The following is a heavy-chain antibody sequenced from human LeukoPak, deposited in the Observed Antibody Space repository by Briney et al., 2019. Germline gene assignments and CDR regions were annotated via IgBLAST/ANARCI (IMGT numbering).Heavy chain of an antibody. J-gene: IGHJ5*02. CDR1: GFXFSSYG. V-gene: IGHV3-30*18. Sequence: GRSLRLSCAASGFXFSSYGIHWVRQAPGKGLEWVAVISYDGSNKYYADSVKGRFTISRDNSKNTLYLQMNSLRAEDTAVYYCAKPGVSAWFDPWGQGTLVTVSS. D-gene: IGHD6-13*01. CDR2: ISYDGSNK. CDR3: AKPGVSAWFDP.